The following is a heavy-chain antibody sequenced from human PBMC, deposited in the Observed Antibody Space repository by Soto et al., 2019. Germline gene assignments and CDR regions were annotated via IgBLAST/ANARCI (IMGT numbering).Heavy chain of an antibody. D-gene: IGHD3-10*01. CDR2: IYPGDSDT. CDR1: GYSFTSYW. J-gene: IGHJ6*01. Sequence: PVESLKVSCKGSGYSFTSYWIGWVRQMPGKGLEWMGIIYPGDSDTRYSPSFQGQVTISAGKSSSTAYLQWSSQTASDTAMYYCARVAGHYYGSGGMDVWGQETTVTISS. CDR3: ARVAGHYYGSGGMDV. V-gene: IGHV5-51*01.